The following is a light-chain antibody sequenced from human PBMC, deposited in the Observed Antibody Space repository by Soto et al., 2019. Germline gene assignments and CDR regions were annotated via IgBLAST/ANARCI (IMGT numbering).Light chain of an antibody. J-gene: IGKJ1*01. CDR1: QSISSY. CDR2: AAS. V-gene: IGKV1-39*01. Sequence: DIQMTQSPSSLSASVGDRVTITCRASQSISSYLNWYQQKPGKAPKLLIYAASSLQSGVPSRFRGSGSGKDFTLTISSLQHEDFATYYCQQSYSTPQSYGQGTKVEFK. CDR3: QQSYSTPQS.